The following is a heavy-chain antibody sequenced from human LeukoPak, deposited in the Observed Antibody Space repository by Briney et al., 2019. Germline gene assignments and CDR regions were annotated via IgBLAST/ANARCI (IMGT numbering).Heavy chain of an antibody. J-gene: IGHJ4*02. CDR1: GFTFSSYA. CDR2: ISGSGDNT. CDR3: AKGSYYDSSGSFYFDY. D-gene: IGHD3-22*01. Sequence: GGSLRLSCAAPGFTFSSYAMSWVRQAPGKGLEWVSGISGSGDNTYYADSVKGRFTISRDNSKNTPYVQVNSLGTEDTAAYYCAKGSYYDSSGSFYFDYWGQGTLVTVSS. V-gene: IGHV3-23*01.